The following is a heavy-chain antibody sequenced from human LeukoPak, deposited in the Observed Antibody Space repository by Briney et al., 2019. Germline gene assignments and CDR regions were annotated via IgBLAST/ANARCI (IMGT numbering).Heavy chain of an antibody. CDR2: INPNSGGT. V-gene: IGHV1-2*02. J-gene: IGHJ4*02. Sequence: GASVKVSCKASGYTFSGYHMHWVRQAPGQGLEWMGWINPNSGGTKYAEKFQGRVTMTRDTSISTAYMELSSLRSDDTAMYYCARDLRDYDFWSGYFWAFDYWGKGTLVTVSS. CDR1: GYTFSGYH. D-gene: IGHD3-3*01. CDR3: ARDLRDYDFWSGYFWAFDY.